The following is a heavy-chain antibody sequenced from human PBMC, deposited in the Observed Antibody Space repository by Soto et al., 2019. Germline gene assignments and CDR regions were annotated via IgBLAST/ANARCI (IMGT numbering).Heavy chain of an antibody. V-gene: IGHV4-30-4*01. CDR2: IYYSGST. D-gene: IGHD5-12*01. Sequence: SETLSLTCTVSGGSISSGDYYWSWIRQPLGKGLEWIGYIYYSGSTYYNPSLKSRVTISVDTSKNQFSLKLSSVTAADTAVYYCARGRDGYNYWFDPWGQGTLVTVSS. CDR3: ARGRDGYNYWFDP. J-gene: IGHJ5*02. CDR1: GGSISSGDYY.